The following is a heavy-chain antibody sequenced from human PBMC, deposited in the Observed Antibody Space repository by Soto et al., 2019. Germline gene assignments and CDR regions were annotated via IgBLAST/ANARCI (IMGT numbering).Heavy chain of an antibody. V-gene: IGHV3-23*01. CDR3: AKDRVDYGDYRGLDY. Sequence: EVQLLESGGGLVQPGGSLRLSCAASEFTFSSYAMTWVRQAPGKGLEWVSAISGSGTNRYYADSVKGRFTISRDNSKNTLYLQMNSLRAEDTAVYYCAKDRVDYGDYRGLDYWGQGTVVTVSS. CDR1: EFTFSSYA. J-gene: IGHJ4*02. CDR2: ISGSGTNR. D-gene: IGHD4-17*01.